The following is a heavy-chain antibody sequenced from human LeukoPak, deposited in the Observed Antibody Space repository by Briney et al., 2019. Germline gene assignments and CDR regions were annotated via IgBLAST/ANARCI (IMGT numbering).Heavy chain of an antibody. Sequence: SETLSLTCTVSGGSIRSYYWSWIRQPPGKGLEWIGYIYYSGSTNYNPSLKSRVTISVDTSKSQFSLKLSSVTAADTAVYYCARGGMDYYGSGSYQNWFDPWGQGTLVTVSS. CDR1: GGSIRSYY. J-gene: IGHJ5*02. CDR2: IYYSGST. D-gene: IGHD3-10*01. CDR3: ARGGMDYYGSGSYQNWFDP. V-gene: IGHV4-59*01.